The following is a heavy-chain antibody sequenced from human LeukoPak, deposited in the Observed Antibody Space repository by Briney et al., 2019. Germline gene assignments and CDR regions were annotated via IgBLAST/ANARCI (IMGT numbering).Heavy chain of an antibody. V-gene: IGHV3-9*01. J-gene: IGHJ6*03. Sequence: GGSLRLSCAASGFTLDDYAMHWVRQAPGKGLEWVSGISWNSGSIGYADSVKGRFTISRDNAKNSLYLQMNSLRAEDTALYYCAKEGIAAAGPYYYYYYMDVWGKGTTVTISS. CDR2: ISWNSGSI. D-gene: IGHD6-13*01. CDR1: GFTLDDYA. CDR3: AKEGIAAAGPYYYYYYMDV.